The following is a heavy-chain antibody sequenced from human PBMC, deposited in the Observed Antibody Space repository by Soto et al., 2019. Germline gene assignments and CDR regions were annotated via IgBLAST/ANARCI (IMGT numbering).Heavy chain of an antibody. CDR3: TRGHGDFAGDFDY. J-gene: IGHJ4*02. D-gene: IGHD4-17*01. CDR1: GYTFNKYG. Sequence: QGQLVQSGAEVKKPGASVKVSCKASGYTFNKYGISWVRQAPGQGLEWMGWISASNGNTDFAQKFQGRVTMAIDTSTSTAYMELRSLRSDDTAVFYCTRGHGDFAGDFDYWGQGTLVTVSS. V-gene: IGHV1-18*04. CDR2: ISASNGNT.